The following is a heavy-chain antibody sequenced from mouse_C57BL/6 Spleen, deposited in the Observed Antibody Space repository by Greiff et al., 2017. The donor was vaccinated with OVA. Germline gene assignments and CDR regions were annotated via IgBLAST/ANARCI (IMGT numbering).Heavy chain of an antibody. D-gene: IGHD1-1*01. CDR1: GYTFTSYW. CDR3: ARDYYSSRGGFDY. J-gene: IGHJ2*01. V-gene: IGHV1-69*01. CDR2: IDSCDSYT. Sequence: QVQLKQSGAELVMPGASVKLSCKASGYTFTSYWMHWVKQRPGKGLEWIGEIDSCDSYTNYNQKFKGKSTLTVDNSSITPYMQLSSLTSEDSAVYYCARDYYSSRGGFDYWGQGTTLTVSS.